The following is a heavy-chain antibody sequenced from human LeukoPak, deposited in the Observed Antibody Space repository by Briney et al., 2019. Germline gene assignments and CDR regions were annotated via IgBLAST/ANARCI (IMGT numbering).Heavy chain of an antibody. CDR2: IRSRANSYAT. CDR1: GFTFSGSA. V-gene: IGHV3-73*01. D-gene: IGHD6-19*01. CDR3: AKRIAVVGPYFDY. J-gene: IGHJ4*02. Sequence: GGSLKLSCAASGFTFSGSAMHWVRQASGKGLEWVGRIRSRANSYATEYAASVKGRFIISRDDSKNTAYLQMDSLRAEDTAVYYCAKRIAVVGPYFDYWGQGTLVTVSS.